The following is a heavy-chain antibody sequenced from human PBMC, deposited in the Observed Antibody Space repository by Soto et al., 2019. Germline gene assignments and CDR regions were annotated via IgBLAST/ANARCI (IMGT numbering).Heavy chain of an antibody. J-gene: IGHJ5*02. Sequence: SQTLSLTCTVSCGSISSGGYYWSWIRQHPGKGLEWIGYIYYSGSTYYNPSLKSRVTISVDTSKNQFSLKLSSVTAAATAVYYCARTHIVVVPAAISPWFDPWGQGTLVTVSS. CDR1: CGSISSGGYY. CDR3: ARTHIVVVPAAISPWFDP. D-gene: IGHD2-2*02. CDR2: IYYSGST. V-gene: IGHV4-31*03.